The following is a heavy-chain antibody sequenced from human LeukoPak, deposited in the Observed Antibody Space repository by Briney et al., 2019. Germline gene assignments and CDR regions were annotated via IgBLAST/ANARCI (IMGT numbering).Heavy chain of an antibody. J-gene: IGHJ4*02. Sequence: KPGGSLRLSCAASGFSISISMMNWVRQAPGRGLEWVSLLGSSIRYVKHADSAKGRFTTSRDDAKNSRYLHMNRLRVEETAVYYCARDLGPRNWGQGTLVTVSS. V-gene: IGHV3-21*01. CDR3: ARDLGPRN. D-gene: IGHD7-27*01. CDR1: GFSISISM. CDR2: LGSSIRYV.